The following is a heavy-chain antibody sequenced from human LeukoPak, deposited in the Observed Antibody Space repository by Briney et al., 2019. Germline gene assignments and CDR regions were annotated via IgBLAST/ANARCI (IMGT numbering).Heavy chain of an antibody. CDR2: IYYTGST. D-gene: IGHD6-6*01. J-gene: IGHJ4*02. Sequence: SETLSLTCSVSGGSISSLYWSWIRQPPGKGLEWIGYIYYTGSTNYNPSLKSRVTMFVDMSKNQFSLRLSSVSAADTAVYYCARHRAYSSSSPFDYWGQGTLVTVSS. V-gene: IGHV4-59*08. CDR1: GGSISSLY. CDR3: ARHRAYSSSSPFDY.